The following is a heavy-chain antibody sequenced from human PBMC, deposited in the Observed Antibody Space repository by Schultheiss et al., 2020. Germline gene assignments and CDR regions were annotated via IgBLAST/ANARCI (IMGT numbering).Heavy chain of an antibody. V-gene: IGHV4-59*12. CDR2: IYYSGST. D-gene: IGHD3-10*01. CDR3: ASCRRGSGMDY. Sequence: SETLSLTCTVSGGSISSYYWSWIRQPPGKGLEWIGYIYYSGSTYYNPSLKSRVTISVDTSKNQFSLKLSSVTAADTAVYYCASCRRGSGMDYWGQGTLVTVS. CDR1: GGSISSYY. J-gene: IGHJ4*02.